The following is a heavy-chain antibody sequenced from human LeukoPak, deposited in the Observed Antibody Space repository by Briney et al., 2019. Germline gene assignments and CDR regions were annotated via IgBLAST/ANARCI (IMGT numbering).Heavy chain of an antibody. D-gene: IGHD2-15*01. J-gene: IGHJ5*02. V-gene: IGHV3-23*01. CDR2: ISGSADYT. Sequence: GGSLRLSCAASEFTFSKYAMNWVRQAPGKGLEWVSGISGSADYTYYADSVTGRFTISRDNSKNTLYLQMNSLRAEDTAVYYCARGYCSGGSCYWNWFDPWGQGTLVTVSS. CDR3: ARGYCSGGSCYWNWFDP. CDR1: EFTFSKYA.